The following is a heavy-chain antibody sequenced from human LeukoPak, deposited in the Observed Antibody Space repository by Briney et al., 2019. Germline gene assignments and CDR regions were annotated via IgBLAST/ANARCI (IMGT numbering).Heavy chain of an antibody. CDR3: SRGASRSSGYYYGY. J-gene: IGHJ4*02. V-gene: IGHV1-18*01. D-gene: IGHD3-22*01. CDR1: GYTFTSYG. Sequence: ASVKVSCKASGYTFTSYGISWVRQAPGQGLEWMGWISAYNGNTNYAQKLQGRVTLTTDTSTSTAYMELRSLRSDDTAVYYCSRGASRSSGYYYGYWGQGTLVTVSS. CDR2: ISAYNGNT.